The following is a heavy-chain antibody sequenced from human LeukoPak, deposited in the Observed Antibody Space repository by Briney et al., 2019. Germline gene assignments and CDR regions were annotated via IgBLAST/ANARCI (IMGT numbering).Heavy chain of an antibody. Sequence: GGSLRLSCAASGFTFSSYWMHWVRQAPGKGLVWVSRIKSDGSSTSYADSVKGRFTISRDNAKNTVYLQMNSMRPEDTAVYYCATSRTFAYWGQGTLVTVSS. CDR3: ATSRTFAY. CDR2: IKSDGSST. CDR1: GFTFSSYW. V-gene: IGHV3-74*01. J-gene: IGHJ4*02.